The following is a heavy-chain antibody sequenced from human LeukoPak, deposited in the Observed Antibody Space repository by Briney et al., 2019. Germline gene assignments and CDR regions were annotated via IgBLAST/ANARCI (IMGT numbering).Heavy chain of an antibody. Sequence: SETLSLTCTVSGGSISSGGYYWSWIRQPPGKGLEWIGEINHSGSTNYNPSLKSRVTISVDTSKNQFSLKLSSVTAADTAVYYCARPPGYSYGYYNYWGQGTLVTVSS. V-gene: IGHV4-39*07. CDR2: INHSGST. CDR1: GGSISSGGYY. D-gene: IGHD5-18*01. CDR3: ARPPGYSYGYYNY. J-gene: IGHJ4*02.